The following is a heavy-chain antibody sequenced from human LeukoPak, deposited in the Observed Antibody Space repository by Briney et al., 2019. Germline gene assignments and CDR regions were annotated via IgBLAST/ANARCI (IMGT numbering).Heavy chain of an antibody. V-gene: IGHV4-39*07. D-gene: IGHD2-21*01. CDR3: ARDLFEYFDY. Sequence: SETLSLTCTVSGGSISSSSYYWGWIRQPPGKGLEWIGSIYYSGSTYYNPSLKSRVTISVDTSKNQFSLKLSSVTAADTAVYYCARDLFEYFDYWGQGTLVTVSS. CDR2: IYYSGST. J-gene: IGHJ4*02. CDR1: GGSISSSSYY.